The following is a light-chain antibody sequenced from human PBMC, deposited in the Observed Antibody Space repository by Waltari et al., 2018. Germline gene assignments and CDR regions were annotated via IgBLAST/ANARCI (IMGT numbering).Light chain of an antibody. CDR2: EVS. J-gene: IGLJ3*02. V-gene: IGLV2-14*01. CDR3: SLYISSSTYWV. CDR1: RSDVGTYTY. Sequence: QSALTQPASVSGSPGQSITLSCTGTRSDVGTYTYVSWYQQHPDKAPKLSIYEVSYRPSGVSSRFSGSKSGNTASLTISGLQAEDEADYYCSLYISSSTYWVFGGGTKLTVL.